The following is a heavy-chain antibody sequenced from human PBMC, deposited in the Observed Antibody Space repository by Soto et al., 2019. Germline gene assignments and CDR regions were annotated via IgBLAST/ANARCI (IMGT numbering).Heavy chain of an antibody. CDR3: ARGPRSGYSHGGSLDY. J-gene: IGHJ4*02. CDR1: GDSVSSNSAA. V-gene: IGHV6-1*01. D-gene: IGHD5-18*01. Sequence: PSQTLSLTCAISGDSVSSNSAAWNWIRQSPSRGLEWLGRTYYRSKWYNDYAVSVKSRITINPDTSKNQFSLQLNSVTPEDTAVYYCARGPRSGYSHGGSLDYWGQGTLVTVSS. CDR2: TYYRSKWYN.